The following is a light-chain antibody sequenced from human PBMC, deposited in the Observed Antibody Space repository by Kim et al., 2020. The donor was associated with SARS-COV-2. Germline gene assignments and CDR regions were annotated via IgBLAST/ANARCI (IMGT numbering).Light chain of an antibody. CDR2: GKN. CDR3: NSRDSSANHLV. CDR1: SLRSYF. V-gene: IGLV3-19*01. J-gene: IGLJ2*01. Sequence: SSELTQDPAVSVALGQTVRITCQGDSLRSYFPNWYQQKPGQAPVLVIYGKNNRPSGIPGRFSGSSLGNTASLTITGAQAEDGADYYCNSRDSSANHLVFG.